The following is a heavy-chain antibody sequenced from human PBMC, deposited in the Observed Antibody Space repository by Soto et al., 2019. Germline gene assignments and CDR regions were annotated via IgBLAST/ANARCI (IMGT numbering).Heavy chain of an antibody. Sequence: PGGSLRLSCSASGFTFSSYSMNWVRQAPGEGLEWVSSISSSSSYIYYADSVKGRFTISRDNAKNSLYLQMNSLRAEDTAVYYCASSAMGGSSWYYWGQGTLVTVSS. J-gene: IGHJ4*02. V-gene: IGHV3-21*01. CDR1: GFTFSSYS. D-gene: IGHD6-13*01. CDR2: ISSSSSYI. CDR3: ASSAMGGSSWYY.